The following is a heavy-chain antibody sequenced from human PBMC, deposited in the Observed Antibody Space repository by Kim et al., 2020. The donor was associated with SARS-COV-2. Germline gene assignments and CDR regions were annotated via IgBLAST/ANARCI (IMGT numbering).Heavy chain of an antibody. CDR1: GGSISSYY. D-gene: IGHD2-15*01. CDR3: ARLLYCSGGSCYWFDP. CDR2: IYYSGST. V-gene: IGHV4-59*13. J-gene: IGHJ5*02. Sequence: SETLSLTCTVSGGSISSYYWSWIRQPPGKGLEWIGYIYYSGSTNYNPSLKSRVTISVDTSKNQFSLKLSSVTAADTAVYYCARLLYCSGGSCYWFDPWGQGTLVTVSS.